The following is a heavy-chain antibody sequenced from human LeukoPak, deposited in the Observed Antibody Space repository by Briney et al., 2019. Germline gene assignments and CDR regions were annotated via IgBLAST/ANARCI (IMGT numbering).Heavy chain of an antibody. V-gene: IGHV4-59*01. Sequence: PSETLSLTCSVSGGSISTYYWSWIRQPAGKVLEWIGYFYYSGNTNYNPSLKSRLTISVDTSKNQFSLKLSSVTAADTAVYYCARVGAGSFDYWGQGSLVTVPS. D-gene: IGHD1-26*01. CDR2: FYYSGNT. J-gene: IGHJ4*02. CDR3: ARVGAGSFDY. CDR1: GGSISTYY.